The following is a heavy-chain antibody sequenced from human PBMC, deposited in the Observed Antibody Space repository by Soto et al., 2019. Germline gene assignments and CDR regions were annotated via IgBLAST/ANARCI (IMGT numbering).Heavy chain of an antibody. CDR3: VRDASKLVLRDFDY. CDR2: ISSGSGTI. J-gene: IGHJ4*02. Sequence: EVQLVESGGGLVQPGGSLRLSCAASGFTFSSYTMNWVRQATGKGLEWVSYISSGSGTIYYADSVKGRFTISRDNAKNSMYLQLHSLRAEDTAVYYCVRDASKLVLRDFDYWGQGALVTVSS. V-gene: IGHV3-48*01. CDR1: GFTFSSYT. D-gene: IGHD3-3*01.